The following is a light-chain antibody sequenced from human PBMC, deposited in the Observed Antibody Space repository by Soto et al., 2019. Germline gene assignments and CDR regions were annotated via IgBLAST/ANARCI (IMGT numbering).Light chain of an antibody. Sequence: QSALTQPASVSGSPGQSITISCTGTGSDVGRYNYVSWYQQYPGKAPKLMIYEVSNRPSGVSIRFSGSKSDNTASLTISGLQAEDEADYYCTSYTTSSTWVFGGGTQLTVL. J-gene: IGLJ3*02. V-gene: IGLV2-14*01. CDR3: TSYTTSSTWV. CDR1: GSDVGRYNY. CDR2: EVS.